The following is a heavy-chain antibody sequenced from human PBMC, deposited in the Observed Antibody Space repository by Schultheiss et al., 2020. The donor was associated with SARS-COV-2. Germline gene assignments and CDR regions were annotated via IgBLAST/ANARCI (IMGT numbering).Heavy chain of an antibody. J-gene: IGHJ4*02. D-gene: IGHD4-17*01. V-gene: IGHV4-39*07. CDR1: GGSISSSSYY. CDR3: ARDLAGTVTTY. CDR2: IYYSGST. Sequence: SQTLSLTCTVSGGSISSSSYYWGWIRQPPGKGLEWIGSIYYSGSTNYNPSLKSRVTISVDTSKNQFSLKLSSVTAADTAVYYCARDLAGTVTTYWGQGTLVTVSS.